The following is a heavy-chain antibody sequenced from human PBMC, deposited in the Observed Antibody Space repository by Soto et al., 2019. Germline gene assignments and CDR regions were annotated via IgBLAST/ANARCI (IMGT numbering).Heavy chain of an antibody. CDR3: AKDRGYSPMYDGIDY. CDR1: GFTFDDYT. V-gene: IGHV3-43*01. J-gene: IGHJ4*02. Sequence: EVQLVESGGVVVQPGGSLRLSCAASGFTFDDYTMHWVRQAPGKGLEWVSLISWDGGSTYYADSVKGRFTISRDNSKNSLYLQMNSLRTEDTALYYCAKDRGYSPMYDGIDYWGQGTLVTVSS. D-gene: IGHD5-18*01. CDR2: ISWDGGST.